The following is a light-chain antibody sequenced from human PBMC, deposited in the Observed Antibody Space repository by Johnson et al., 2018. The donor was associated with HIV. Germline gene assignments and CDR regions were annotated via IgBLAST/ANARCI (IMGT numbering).Light chain of an antibody. CDR1: SSDMGNYA. CDR3: GTWDSSLSAYV. V-gene: IGLV1-51*02. Sequence: QSVLTQPPSVSAAPGQKVTISCSGSSSDMGNYAVSWYQQLPGTAPKLLIYEHNKRPSGLPDRFSGSKSGTSATLGITGLQTGDEADYYCGTWDSSLSAYVFGTGTKVTVL. J-gene: IGLJ1*01. CDR2: EHN.